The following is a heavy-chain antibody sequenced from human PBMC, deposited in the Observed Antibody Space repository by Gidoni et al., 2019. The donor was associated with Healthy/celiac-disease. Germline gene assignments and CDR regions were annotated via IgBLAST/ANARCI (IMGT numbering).Heavy chain of an antibody. V-gene: IGHV4-39*01. CDR2: IYYSGST. Sequence: QLQLQESGPGLVKPSETLSLTCTVSGGSISSSSYYWGWIRQPPGKGLEWIGSIYYSGSTYYNPSLKSRVTISVDTSKNQFSLKLSSVTAADTAVYYCARHGGSGRTFDYWGQGTLVTVSS. J-gene: IGHJ4*02. CDR1: GGSISSSSYY. D-gene: IGHD6-19*01. CDR3: ARHGGSGRTFDY.